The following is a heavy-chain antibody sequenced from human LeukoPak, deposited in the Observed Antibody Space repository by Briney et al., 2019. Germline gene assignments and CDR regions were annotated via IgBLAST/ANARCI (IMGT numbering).Heavy chain of an antibody. D-gene: IGHD3-22*01. CDR3: ARVGDYYDSDY. CDR1: GDSINSLDL. CDR2: MYLSGTT. Sequence: SETPSLTCTVSGDSINSLDLWSWVRQPPGKGLEWIGEMYLSGTTHSNPSVKSRVTISIDKSKNQFSLKLSSVTAADTAVYYCARVGDYYDSDYWGQGTLVTVSS. J-gene: IGHJ4*02. V-gene: IGHV4-4*02.